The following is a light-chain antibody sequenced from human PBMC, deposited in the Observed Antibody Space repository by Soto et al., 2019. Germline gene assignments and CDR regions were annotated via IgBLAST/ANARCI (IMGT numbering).Light chain of an antibody. CDR1: QSVYSSF. Sequence: EIVLTQSPGTLSLSPGERATLSCRASQSVYSSFLAWYQQKPGQAPRLLIYGASSRATDIPDSFSGSGSGTDFTLTISRLEPEDCAVYCCQQYGTSPYTVGQGSKLEIK. CDR2: GAS. J-gene: IGKJ2*01. V-gene: IGKV3-20*01. CDR3: QQYGTSPYT.